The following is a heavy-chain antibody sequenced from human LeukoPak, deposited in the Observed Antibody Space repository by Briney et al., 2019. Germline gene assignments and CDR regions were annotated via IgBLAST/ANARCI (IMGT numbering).Heavy chain of an antibody. D-gene: IGHD3-3*01. CDR2: IYYSGST. Sequence: SETLSLTCTVSGGSISSGGYYWSWIRQHPGKGLEWIGYIYYSGSTYYNPSLKSRVTISVDTSKNQFSLKLSSVTAADTAVYYCARESMEYDFWSGYVFRGRSFDPWGQGTLVTVSS. V-gene: IGHV4-31*03. CDR1: GGSISSGGYY. J-gene: IGHJ5*02. CDR3: ARESMEYDFWSGYVFRGRSFDP.